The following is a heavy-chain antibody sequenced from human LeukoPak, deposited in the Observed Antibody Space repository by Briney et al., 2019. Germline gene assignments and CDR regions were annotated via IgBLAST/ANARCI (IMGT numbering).Heavy chain of an antibody. V-gene: IGHV3-23*01. CDR3: AKGGPRGIAAAGTYDY. Sequence: GGSLRLSCAASGFTFSSYVMSWVRQAPGKGLEWVSAISGSGGSTYYADSVKGRFTISRDNSKNTLYLQMNSLRAEDTAVYYCAKGGPRGIAAAGTYDYWGQGTLVTVSS. D-gene: IGHD6-13*01. CDR1: GFTFSSYV. J-gene: IGHJ4*02. CDR2: ISGSGGST.